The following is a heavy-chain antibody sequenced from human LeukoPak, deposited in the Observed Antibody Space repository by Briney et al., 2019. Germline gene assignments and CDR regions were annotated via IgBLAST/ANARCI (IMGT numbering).Heavy chain of an antibody. D-gene: IGHD2-2*01. CDR1: GFTFSSYW. Sequence: GGSLRLSGAASGFTFSSYWMSWVRQAPEKGLEWVANINQGGSEKYYVDSVRGRFTISRDNAKNSLYLQMNSLRADDTAVYYCARGVTALDSWGQGTLVTVSS. CDR3: ARGVTALDS. CDR2: INQGGSEK. J-gene: IGHJ4*02. V-gene: IGHV3-7*01.